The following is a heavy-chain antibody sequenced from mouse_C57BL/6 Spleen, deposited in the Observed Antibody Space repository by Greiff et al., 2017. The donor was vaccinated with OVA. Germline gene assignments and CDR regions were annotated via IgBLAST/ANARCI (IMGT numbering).Heavy chain of an antibody. CDR3: ARDRYGSSYVGFAY. CDR2: ISYDGSN. D-gene: IGHD1-1*01. CDR1: GYSITSGYY. V-gene: IGHV3-6*01. J-gene: IGHJ3*01. Sequence: VQLKESGPGLVKPSQSLSLTCSVTGYSITSGYYWNWIRQSPGNKLEWMGYISYDGSNNYNPYLKNRISITRDTSKNQFFLKLNSVTTEDTATYYWARDRYGSSYVGFAYWGQGTLVTVSA.